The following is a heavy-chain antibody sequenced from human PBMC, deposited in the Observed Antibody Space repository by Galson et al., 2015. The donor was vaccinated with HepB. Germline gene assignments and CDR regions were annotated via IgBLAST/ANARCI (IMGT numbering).Heavy chain of an antibody. V-gene: IGHV3-15*01. Sequence: SLRLSCAGSGFTFSNVWMTWVRQAPGKGLEWVGRIKSKTNGGTADYAAPVKGRSTISRDDSKNALYLQVNSLKTEDSAVYYCATGGYYDSSTWIVFDYWGQGTLVTVSS. CDR3: ATGGYYDSSTWIVFDY. J-gene: IGHJ4*02. CDR1: GFTFSNVW. CDR2: IKSKTNGGTA. D-gene: IGHD3-22*01.